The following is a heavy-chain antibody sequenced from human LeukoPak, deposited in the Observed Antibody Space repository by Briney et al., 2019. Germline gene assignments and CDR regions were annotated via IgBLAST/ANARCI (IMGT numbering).Heavy chain of an antibody. V-gene: IGHV3-66*01. Sequence: GGSLRLSCAVSGFTVTTNFMSWVRQAPGKGLKWVSVIYSGGSTYYADSVKGRFTISRDYSKNTLYLQMNSLRAEDTAVYYCARDPGGWGNFDYWGQGTLVTVSS. D-gene: IGHD6-19*01. CDR3: ARDPGGWGNFDY. J-gene: IGHJ4*02. CDR1: GFTVTTNF. CDR2: IYSGGST.